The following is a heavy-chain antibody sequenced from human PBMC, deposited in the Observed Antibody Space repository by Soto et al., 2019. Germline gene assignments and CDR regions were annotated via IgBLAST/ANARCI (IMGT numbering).Heavy chain of an antibody. D-gene: IGHD3-16*01. CDR3: AQTHFWGVMSYWFDP. V-gene: IGHV3-23*01. CDR2: ISGSGGST. CDR1: GFTFSSYA. J-gene: IGHJ5*02. Sequence: PGGSLRLSCAASGFTFSSYAMSWVRQAPGKGLEWVSAISGSGGSTYYADSVKGRFTISRDNSKNTLYLQMNSLRAEDTAVYYCAQTHFWGVMSYWFDPWGQGTLVTVSS.